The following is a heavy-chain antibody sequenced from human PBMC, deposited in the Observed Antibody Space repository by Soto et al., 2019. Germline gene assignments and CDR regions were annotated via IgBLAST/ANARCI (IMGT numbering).Heavy chain of an antibody. CDR1: GGTFSSYA. CDR3: ARGAPVRDGWYIYFDY. Sequence: QVQLVQSGAEVKKPGSSVKVSCKASGGTFSSYAISWVRQAPGQGLEWMGGIIPIFGTANYAQKFQGRVTITADEATSTAYLEQRSLRSEDTAVYYCARGAPVRDGWYIYFDYWGQGTLVTGSS. V-gene: IGHV1-69*12. D-gene: IGHD6-19*01. CDR2: IIPIFGTA. J-gene: IGHJ4*02.